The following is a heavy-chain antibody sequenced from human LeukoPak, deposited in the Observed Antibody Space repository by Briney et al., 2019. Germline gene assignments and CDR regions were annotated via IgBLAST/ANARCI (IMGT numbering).Heavy chain of an antibody. Sequence: PSQTLSLTCTVSGGSISSGGYYWSWIRQPPGKGLEWIGYIYHSGSTYYNPSLKSRVTISVDTPKNQFSLKLSSVTAADTAVYYCARPWFGDLRVSWGQGTLVTVSS. CDR3: ARPWFGDLRVS. J-gene: IGHJ4*02. D-gene: IGHD3-10*01. V-gene: IGHV4-30-2*01. CDR2: IYHSGST. CDR1: GGSISSGGYY.